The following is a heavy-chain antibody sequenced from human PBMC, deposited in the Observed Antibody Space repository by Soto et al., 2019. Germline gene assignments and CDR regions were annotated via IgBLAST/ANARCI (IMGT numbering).Heavy chain of an antibody. V-gene: IGHV4-30-4*01. J-gene: IGHJ4*02. CDR1: GGSISSGDYY. Sequence: QVQLHESGPGLVKPSQTLSLTCTVSGGSISSGDYYWSWIRQPPGKGLEWIGYIYYSGSTYYNPSLKSRVTISVDTSKNQFSLKLSTVTAADTAVYYCARVENRMATIDYWGQGTLVTVSS. D-gene: IGHD5-12*01. CDR2: IYYSGST. CDR3: ARVENRMATIDY.